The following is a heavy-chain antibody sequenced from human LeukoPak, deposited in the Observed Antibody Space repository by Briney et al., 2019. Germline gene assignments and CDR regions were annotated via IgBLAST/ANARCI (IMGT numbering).Heavy chain of an antibody. CDR3: AKDRARGVIGDAFDI. D-gene: IGHD3-10*01. Sequence: PSETLSLTCTVSSGSISTSNYYWGWVRQPPGKALEWIGNIFYSGSTYYSPSLKSRVTISLDTSRNQFSLKLNSVTAADTAVYYCAKDRARGVIGDAFDIWGQGTMVTVSS. V-gene: IGHV4-39*07. J-gene: IGHJ3*02. CDR1: SGSISTSNYY. CDR2: IFYSGST.